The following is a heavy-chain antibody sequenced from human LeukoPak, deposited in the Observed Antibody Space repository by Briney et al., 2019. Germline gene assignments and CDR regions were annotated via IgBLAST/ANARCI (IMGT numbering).Heavy chain of an antibody. V-gene: IGHV5-10-1*01. CDR3: ARQLDYYDKRDY. Sequence: LGESLKISCEASGYTFTNYWISWVRQMPGKGLEWMGRIDPSDSYSNYGPSFQGHVTISADRSISTAYLQWRSLKASDTAMYYCARQLDYYDKRDYWGQGTLVTVAS. CDR1: GYTFTNYW. CDR2: IDPSDSYS. J-gene: IGHJ4*02. D-gene: IGHD3-22*01.